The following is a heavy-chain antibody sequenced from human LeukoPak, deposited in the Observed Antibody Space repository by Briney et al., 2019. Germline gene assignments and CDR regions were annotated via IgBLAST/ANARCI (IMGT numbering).Heavy chain of an antibody. V-gene: IGHV3-23*01. CDR1: GFTFSTLA. J-gene: IGHJ4*02. CDR3: AKHRRSTLVTAYFDS. CDR2: ISSRGDDT. D-gene: IGHD2-21*02. Sequence: GGSLRLSCTASGFTFSTLAMSWVRQAPGKGLEWVSSISSRGDDTSYADSVKGRFTISRDNSKNTLYLQLNSLRVDDAAIYYCAKHRRSTLVTAYFDSWGQGTLVTVSS.